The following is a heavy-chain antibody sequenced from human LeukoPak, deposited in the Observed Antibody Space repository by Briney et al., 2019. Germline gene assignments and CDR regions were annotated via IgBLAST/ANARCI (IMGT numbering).Heavy chain of an antibody. CDR2: IYTSGST. V-gene: IGHV4-61*02. J-gene: IGHJ3*02. Sequence: PSQTLSLTCTVSGGSISNLDYYGTWIRQPAGKGWEWIGRIYTSGSTNYNPSLKSRVTISVDTSKNQFSLKLSSVTAADTAVYYCARAIWGAFDIWGQGTMVTVSS. D-gene: IGHD3-16*01. CDR3: ARAIWGAFDI. CDR1: GGSISNLDYY.